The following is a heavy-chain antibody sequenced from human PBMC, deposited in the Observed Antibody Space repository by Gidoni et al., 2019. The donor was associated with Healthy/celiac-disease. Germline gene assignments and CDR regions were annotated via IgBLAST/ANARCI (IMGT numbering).Heavy chain of an antibody. Sequence: QVQLQQWGAGLLKPSETLSLTCAVYGGSFSGYYWSWIRQPPGKGLEWIGEINHSGSTNYNPSLKSRVTISVDTSKNQFSLKLSSVTAADTAVYYCARELVRPNYYYGMDVWGQGTTVTVSS. J-gene: IGHJ6*02. V-gene: IGHV4-34*01. D-gene: IGHD6-6*01. CDR2: INHSGST. CDR3: ARELVRPNYYYGMDV. CDR1: GGSFSGYY.